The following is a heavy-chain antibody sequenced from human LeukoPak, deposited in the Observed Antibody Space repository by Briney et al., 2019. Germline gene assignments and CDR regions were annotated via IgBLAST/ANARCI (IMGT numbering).Heavy chain of an antibody. J-gene: IGHJ4*02. CDR3: ARSMSNGDF. Sequence: ASVKVSCKASGYTFTNYYIHWVRQAPGQGLEWMGIINPSGGSTIYALQFQGRVTLTRDTSTSTVYMELSSLRSEDTAVYYCARSMSNGDFWGQGTLVTVSS. CDR1: GYTFTNYY. D-gene: IGHD2-8*01. CDR2: INPSGGST. V-gene: IGHV1-46*01.